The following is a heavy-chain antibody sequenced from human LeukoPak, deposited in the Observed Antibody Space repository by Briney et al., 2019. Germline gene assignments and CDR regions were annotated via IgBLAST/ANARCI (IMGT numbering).Heavy chain of an antibody. V-gene: IGHV4-59*01. CDR2: IYYSGST. J-gene: IGHJ4*02. D-gene: IGHD6-6*01. CDR1: GGSISSYY. CDR3: ARDPGLGGSSHPFDY. Sequence: SETLSLTCTVSGGSISSYYWSWIRQPPGKGLEWIGYIYYSGSTNYNPSLKSRVTISVDTSKNQFSLKLSSVTAADTAVYYCARDPGLGGSSHPFDYWGQGTLVTVSS.